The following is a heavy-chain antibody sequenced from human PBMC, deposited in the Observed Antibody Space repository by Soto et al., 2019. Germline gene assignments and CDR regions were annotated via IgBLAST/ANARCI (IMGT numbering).Heavy chain of an antibody. Sequence: QVQLQQWGAGLLKPSETLSLTCAVYGGSFSGYYWSWIRQPPGKGLEWIGEINHSGSTNYNPSLKSRVTISVDTSKNQLSLKLSSVTAADTAVYYCARGLPNDYWGQGTLVTVSS. J-gene: IGHJ4*02. V-gene: IGHV4-34*01. CDR1: GGSFSGYY. CDR3: ARGLPNDY. CDR2: INHSGST.